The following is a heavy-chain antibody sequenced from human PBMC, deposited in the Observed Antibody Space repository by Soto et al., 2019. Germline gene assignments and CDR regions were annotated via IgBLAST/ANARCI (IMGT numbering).Heavy chain of an antibody. CDR2: IYYSGST. J-gene: IGHJ6*02. D-gene: IGHD3-16*01. CDR1: GGSISSSSYY. V-gene: IGHV4-39*01. Sequence: PSETLSLTCTVSGGSISSSSYYWDWIRQPPGKGLEWIGSIYYSGSTYSNPSLKSRVTISVDTSKNQFSLKLSSVTAADTAVYYCARGRGNYHFYGMDVWGQGTTVTVSS. CDR3: ARGRGNYHFYGMDV.